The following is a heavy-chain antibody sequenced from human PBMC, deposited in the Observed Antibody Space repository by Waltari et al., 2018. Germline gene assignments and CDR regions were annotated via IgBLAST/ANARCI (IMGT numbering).Heavy chain of an antibody. D-gene: IGHD3-3*01. J-gene: IGHJ5*02. CDR2: VMPILVTA. V-gene: IGHV1-69*01. Sequence: QVQLVQSGAEVKQPGSSVKVSCKASGGTFSSYAISWVRQAPGQGLEGMGGVMPILVTANYEQKYKGRVTSTADEATSTAYMELSSMRSEDTAVYYCAATPPYYDVWSRNWFDPWGQGTLVTVSS. CDR3: AATPPYYDVWSRNWFDP. CDR1: GGTFSSYA.